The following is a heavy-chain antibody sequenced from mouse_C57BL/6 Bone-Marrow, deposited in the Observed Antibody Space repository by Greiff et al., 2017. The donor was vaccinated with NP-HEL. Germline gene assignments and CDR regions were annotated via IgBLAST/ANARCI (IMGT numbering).Heavy chain of an antibody. V-gene: IGHV1-54*01. Sequence: QVQLQQSGAELVRPGTSVKVSCKASGYAFTNYLIEWVKQRPGQGLEWIGVINPGSGGTNYNEKFKGKATLTADKSSSTAYMHLSSLTSEDSAVYFCARWNDLYYFDYWGQGTTLTVSS. CDR1: GYAFTNYL. CDR3: ARWNDLYYFDY. D-gene: IGHD2-4*01. J-gene: IGHJ2*01. CDR2: INPGSGGT.